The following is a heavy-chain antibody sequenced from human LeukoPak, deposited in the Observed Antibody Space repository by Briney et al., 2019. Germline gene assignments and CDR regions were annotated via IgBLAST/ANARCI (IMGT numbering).Heavy chain of an antibody. CDR3: ARGDPPEYGSSFDY. Sequence: GGSLRLSCAASGFTFSSYWMSWVRQAPGKGLEWVANIKQDGSEKYYVDSMKGRFTISRDNAKNSLYLQMNSLRAEDTAVYYCARGDPPEYGSSFDYWGQGTLVTVSS. J-gene: IGHJ4*02. V-gene: IGHV3-7*03. CDR2: IKQDGSEK. CDR1: GFTFSSYW. D-gene: IGHD3-10*01.